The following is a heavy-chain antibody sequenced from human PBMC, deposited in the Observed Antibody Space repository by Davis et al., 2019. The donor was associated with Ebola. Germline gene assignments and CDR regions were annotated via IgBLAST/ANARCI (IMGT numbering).Heavy chain of an antibody. CDR3: ASSGFWSGYSH. V-gene: IGHV4-39*01. Sequence: PSETLSLTCTVSGGSISSSSYYWGWIRQPPGKGLEWIGSIYYSGSTYYNPSLKSRVTISVDTSKNQFSLKLSSVTAADTAVYYCASSGFWSGYSHWGQGTLVTVSS. CDR2: IYYSGST. D-gene: IGHD3-3*01. CDR1: GGSISSSSYY. J-gene: IGHJ4*02.